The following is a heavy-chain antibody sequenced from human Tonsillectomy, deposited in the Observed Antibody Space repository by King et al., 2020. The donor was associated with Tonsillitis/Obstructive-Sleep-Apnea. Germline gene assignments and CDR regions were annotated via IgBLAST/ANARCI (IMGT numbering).Heavy chain of an antibody. J-gene: IGHJ4*02. CDR2: ISSSGSTI. CDR1: GFTFSSYD. CDR3: ARDVGLRRDYFDY. D-gene: IGHD1-26*01. V-gene: IGHV3-48*03. Sequence: VQLVESGGGLIQPGGSLRLSCAASGFTFSSYDMNWVRQAPGKGLEWVSYISSSGSTIYYADSVKGRFTISRDNAKNSLYLQMNSLRAEDTAVYYCARDVGLRRDYFDYWGQGTLLTVSS.